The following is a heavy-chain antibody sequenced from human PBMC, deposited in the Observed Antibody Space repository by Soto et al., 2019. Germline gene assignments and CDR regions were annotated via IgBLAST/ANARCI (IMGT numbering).Heavy chain of an antibody. D-gene: IGHD3-22*01. CDR2: IWYDGNKK. J-gene: IGHJ4*02. CDR1: GFTFSSYG. Sequence: QVHLVESGGGVVQPGRSLRLSCAASGFTFSSYGMHWVRQAPGKGLEWVAVIWYDGNKKYYGDSVRGRFTISRDNSKNTLYPEMNSLRAEDTAVYYCVVDTSGLLDYWGQGTLVTVSS. CDR3: VVDTSGLLDY. V-gene: IGHV3-33*03.